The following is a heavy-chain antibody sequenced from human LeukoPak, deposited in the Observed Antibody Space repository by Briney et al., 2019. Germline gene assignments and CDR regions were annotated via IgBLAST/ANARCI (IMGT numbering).Heavy chain of an antibody. CDR1: GFTFSTYA. J-gene: IGHJ4*02. V-gene: IGHV3-23*01. D-gene: IGHD5-24*01. CDR2: ISFSGGST. CDR3: ARARDGYNYYPFDY. Sequence: GGSLRLSCAASGFTFSTYAMSWVRQAPGKGLEWVSAISFSGGSTHYADSVKGRFTISRDNAKNSLYLQMNSLRAEDTAVYFCARARDGYNYYPFDYWGQGTLVTVSS.